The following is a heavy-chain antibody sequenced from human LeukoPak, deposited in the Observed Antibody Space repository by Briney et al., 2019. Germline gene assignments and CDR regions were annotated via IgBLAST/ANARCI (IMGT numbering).Heavy chain of an antibody. D-gene: IGHD2-2*01. V-gene: IGHV4-38-2*02. CDR2: LYHRGST. Sequence: SETLSLTCTVYGYSISSGYYWGWIRQPPGKGVEWIGSLYHRGSTYYNPSLKSRATIAVDTSKNQFSLKLSSVTAADAAVYYCARQWEYQMPEYFQHWGQGTMVTVSS. CDR1: GYSISSGYY. CDR3: ARQWEYQMPEYFQH. J-gene: IGHJ1*01.